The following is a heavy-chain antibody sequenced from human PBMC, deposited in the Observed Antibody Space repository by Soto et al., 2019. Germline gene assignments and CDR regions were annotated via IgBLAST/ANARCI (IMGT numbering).Heavy chain of an antibody. Sequence: QVQLVQSGAEVKKPGSSVKVSCKASGGTFNSYAISWVRQAPGQGLEWMGGIIPIFGTANYAQNFQGRVAITADESTSAAYMELRSLRSEDTAVYYCALWGFRDGNKLKINYGRDVVGQGTTVTVSS. V-gene: IGHV1-69*01. CDR2: IIPIFGTA. CDR1: GGTFNSYA. CDR3: ALWGFRDGNKLKINYGRDV. D-gene: IGHD3-10*01. J-gene: IGHJ6*02.